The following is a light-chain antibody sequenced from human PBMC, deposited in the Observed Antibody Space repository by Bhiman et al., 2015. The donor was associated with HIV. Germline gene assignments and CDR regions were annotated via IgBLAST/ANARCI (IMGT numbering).Light chain of an antibody. CDR3: SSYTSSSTLL. CDR1: SSDVGGYNY. CDR2: DVS. Sequence: QSALTQPASVSGXPGQSITISCTGTSSDVGGYNYVSWYQHHPGKAPKLMIYDVSKRPSGVSNRFSGSKSGNTASLTISGLQAEDEADYYCSSYTSSSTLLFGGGTKLTVL. J-gene: IGLJ2*01. V-gene: IGLV2-14*03.